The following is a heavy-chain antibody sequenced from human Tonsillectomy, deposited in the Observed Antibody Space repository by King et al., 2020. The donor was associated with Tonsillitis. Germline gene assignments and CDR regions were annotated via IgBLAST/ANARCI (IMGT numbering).Heavy chain of an antibody. CDR2: VSSDGSNK. J-gene: IGHJ4*02. D-gene: IGHD6-13*01. CDR3: AKDTYRRSSWYYFDS. Sequence: QLVQSGGGVVQPGRSLTLSCAASGFTFNAYGLHWVRQAPGKGLEWVAVVSSDGSNKYYVESVKGRFTISRDNSENTLYLQMNSLRPEDTAVYYCAKDTYRRSSWYYFDSWGQGTLVTVSS. CDR1: GFTFNAYG. V-gene: IGHV3-30*18.